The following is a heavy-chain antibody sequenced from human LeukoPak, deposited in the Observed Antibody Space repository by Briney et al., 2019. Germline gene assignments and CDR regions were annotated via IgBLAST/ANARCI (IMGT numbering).Heavy chain of an antibody. Sequence: SETVSLTCSVCGVSSSCSNWLGWVRQPPGGGLGWIWEICHSGSTIHNPSLKVRSTISIDNCKDQVSLKLSCLTAADTGVYYCARPGYNGSWVQADYWGQGPLVTVSA. J-gene: IGHJ4*02. CDR3: ARPGYNGSWVQADY. CDR1: GVSSSCSNW. V-gene: IGHV4-4*02. D-gene: IGHD1-1*01. CDR2: ICHSGST.